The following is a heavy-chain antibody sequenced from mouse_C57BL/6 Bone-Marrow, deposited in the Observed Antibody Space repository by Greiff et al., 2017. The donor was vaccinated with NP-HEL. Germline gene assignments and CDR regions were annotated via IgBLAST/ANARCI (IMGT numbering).Heavy chain of an antibody. J-gene: IGHJ4*01. CDR3: AREWLLQEGPYAMDY. Sequence: VQVVESGAELAKPGASVKLSCKASGYTFTSYWMHWVKQRPGQGLEWIGYINPSSGYTKYNQKFKDKATLTADKSSSTAYMQLSSLTYEDSAVYYCAREWLLQEGPYAMDYWGQGTSVTVSS. D-gene: IGHD2-3*01. V-gene: IGHV1-7*01. CDR1: GYTFTSYW. CDR2: INPSSGYT.